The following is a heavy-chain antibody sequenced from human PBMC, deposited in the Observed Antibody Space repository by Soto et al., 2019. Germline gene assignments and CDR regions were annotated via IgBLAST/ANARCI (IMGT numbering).Heavy chain of an antibody. V-gene: IGHV1-8*01. Sequence: QVQLVRSGAEVKKPGASVKVSCKGSGYTFTSYHINWVRQATGQGLEWMGWTNPNSGNTGYAQTLQGRVTMTWDTSISTAYMELSSLRFEDTAMYYCARGHISSTKNWLDPWGQGTLVTVSS. CDR1: GYTFTSYH. D-gene: IGHD6-6*01. J-gene: IGHJ5*02. CDR3: ARGHISSTKNWLDP. CDR2: TNPNSGNT.